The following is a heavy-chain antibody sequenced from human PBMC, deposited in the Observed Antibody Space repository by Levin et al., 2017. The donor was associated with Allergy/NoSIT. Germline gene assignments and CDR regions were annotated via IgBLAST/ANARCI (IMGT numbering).Heavy chain of an antibody. CDR2: IKQDGSEK. Sequence: GGSLRLSCAASGFTFSSYWMSWVRQAPGKGLEWVANIKQDGSEKYYVDSVKGRFTISRDNAKNSLSVQMNSLSAEDTAVYYCARAGAYSSAWYGNYWGRGTLVTVSS. V-gene: IGHV3-7*01. CDR3: ARAGAYSSAWYGNY. J-gene: IGHJ4*02. D-gene: IGHD6-19*01. CDR1: GFTFSSYW.